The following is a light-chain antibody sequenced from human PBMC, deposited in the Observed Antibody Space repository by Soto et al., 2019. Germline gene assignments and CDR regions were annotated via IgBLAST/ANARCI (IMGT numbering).Light chain of an antibody. CDR2: GPS. J-gene: IGKJ4*01. V-gene: IGKV3-20*01. CDR3: KQSKSYPLT. CDR1: QSVSSSY. Sequence: EFVLTQYPGTLSLSPGERATFSCRSSQSVSSSYIAWYQQKPGQAPRLLIYGPSSRATGIPDRFSGSGSGTDFSLTISSLQPEDLATYYCKQSKSYPLTFGGGTKVDI.